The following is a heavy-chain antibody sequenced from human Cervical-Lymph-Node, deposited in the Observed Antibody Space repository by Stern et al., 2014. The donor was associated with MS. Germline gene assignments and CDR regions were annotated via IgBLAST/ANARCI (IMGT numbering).Heavy chain of an antibody. Sequence: VQLVQSGAEVKKPGESLKISCKASGYSFNSYWIGWVRPLPGKGLEWMGVIYPGDSDTRYSPSFQGQVTLSADTSPRTAYLQGSSLKDSDTAIYYCARPGRDAYNSDGWGQGTLVIVSS. CDR2: IYPGDSDT. CDR1: GYSFNSYW. CDR3: ARPGRDAYNSDG. V-gene: IGHV5-51*01. D-gene: IGHD5-24*01. J-gene: IGHJ4*02.